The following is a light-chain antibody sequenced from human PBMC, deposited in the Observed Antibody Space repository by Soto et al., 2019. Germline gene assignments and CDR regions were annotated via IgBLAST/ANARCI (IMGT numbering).Light chain of an antibody. CDR1: QSVSNNY. Sequence: EIVLTQSPGTLSLSPEERATLSCRASQSVSNNYIAWYQQKPGQAPRLLIFGSSDRATGIPDRFSGSGSGTDFTLTISRLEPEDFAVYYCHQSGSSPPYTFGQGTNLEI. CDR3: HQSGSSPPYT. V-gene: IGKV3-20*01. J-gene: IGKJ2*01. CDR2: GSS.